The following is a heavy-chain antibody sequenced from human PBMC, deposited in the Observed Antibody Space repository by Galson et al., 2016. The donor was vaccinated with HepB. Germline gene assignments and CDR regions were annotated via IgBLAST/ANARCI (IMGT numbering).Heavy chain of an antibody. CDR3: ARAGGRSGGRCHNAAFDI. D-gene: IGHD2-15*01. V-gene: IGHV3-13*01. J-gene: IGHJ3*02. Sequence: SLRLSCAASGFTFSNYDMHWVRQATGKGLEWVSAIGAAGDTYYPGSVKGRFTISRENANNSLYLHMNSLRAGDTAVYYCARAGGRSGGRCHNAAFDIWGQGTMVTVSS. CDR2: IGAAGDT. CDR1: GFTFSNYD.